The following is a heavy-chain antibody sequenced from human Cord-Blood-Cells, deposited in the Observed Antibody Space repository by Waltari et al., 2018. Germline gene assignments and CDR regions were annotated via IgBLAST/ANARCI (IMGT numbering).Heavy chain of an antibody. CDR3: ARHPLYCSGGSCYSFDY. J-gene: IGHJ4*02. Sequence: QVQLQESGPGLVKPSETLSLTCTVSGGSISSYYWSWIRQPPGKGLEWIGYIYYSGSTTYNPPLKSRVTISVDTSKNQCSLKLSSVTAADTAVYYCARHPLYCSGGSCYSFDYWGQGTLVTVSS. V-gene: IGHV4-59*08. D-gene: IGHD2-15*01. CDR2: IYYSGST. CDR1: GGSISSYY.